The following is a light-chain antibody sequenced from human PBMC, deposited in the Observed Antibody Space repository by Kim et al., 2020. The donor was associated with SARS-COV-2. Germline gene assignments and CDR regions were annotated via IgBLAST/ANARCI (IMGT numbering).Light chain of an antibody. CDR1: SSNIGSNY. CDR3: AAWDDSLSGPV. CDR2: SNN. J-gene: IGLJ3*02. V-gene: IGLV1-47*02. Sequence: ELTQPPSASGTPGQRVTISCSGSSSNIGSNYVYWYQQLPGTAPKLLIYSNNQRPSGVPYRFSGSKSGTSASLAISGLRSEDEADYYCAAWDDSLSGPVFGGGTQLTVL.